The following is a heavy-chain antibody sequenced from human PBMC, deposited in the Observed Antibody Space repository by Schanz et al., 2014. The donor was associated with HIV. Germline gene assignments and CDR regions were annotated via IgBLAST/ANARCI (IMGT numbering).Heavy chain of an antibody. CDR3: AKDTTAAGRGYFQH. V-gene: IGHV3-74*01. J-gene: IGHJ1*01. Sequence: EVQLVESGGGLIQPGGSLTVSCAASGFTFSDYWMHWVRQAPGKGLVWVSRINEDGSSTRYADSVKGRFTISRDNSKNTLYLQMNSLRAEDTAVYYCAKDTTAAGRGYFQHWGQGTLVTVSS. D-gene: IGHD6-13*01. CDR2: INEDGSST. CDR1: GFTFSDYW.